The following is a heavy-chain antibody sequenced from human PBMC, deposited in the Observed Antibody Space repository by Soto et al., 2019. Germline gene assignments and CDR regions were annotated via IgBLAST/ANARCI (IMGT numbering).Heavy chain of an antibody. V-gene: IGHV3-48*02. CDR2: ISSSSSTI. J-gene: IGHJ4*02. CDR3: ARSDDFWSGYPPDY. CDR1: GFTFSSYS. Sequence: PGGSLRLSCAASGFTFSSYSMNWVRQAPGKGLEWVSYISSSSSTIYYADSVKGRFTISRDNAKNSLYLQMNSLRDEDTAVYYCARSDDFWSGYPPDYWGQGTLVTVSS. D-gene: IGHD3-3*01.